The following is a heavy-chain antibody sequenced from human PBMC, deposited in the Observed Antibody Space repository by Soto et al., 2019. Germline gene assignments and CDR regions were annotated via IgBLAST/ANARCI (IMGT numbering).Heavy chain of an antibody. CDR3: ARDGDCSCCSCSAFDI. Sequence: ASVKVSCKASGYTFTGYYMHWVRQAPGQGLEWMGWINPNSGGTNYAQKFQGWVTMTRDTSISTAYMELSRLRSDDTAVYYCARDGDCSCCSCSAFDIWGQGTTVTVSS. V-gene: IGHV1-2*04. D-gene: IGHD2-15*01. CDR2: INPNSGGT. J-gene: IGHJ3*02. CDR1: GYTFTGYY.